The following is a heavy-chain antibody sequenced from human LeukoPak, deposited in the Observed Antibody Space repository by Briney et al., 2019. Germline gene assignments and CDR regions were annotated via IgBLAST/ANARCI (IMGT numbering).Heavy chain of an antibody. CDR3: VRTPPNWGADF. CDR1: GYTFTSYD. Sequence: ASVKVSCKASGYTFTSYDINWVRQATGQGLEWVGWMSPNSGNTGYAQKFQGRVTMTRDTSISTAYMELSSLTFEDTAVYYCVRTPPNWGADFWGQGTLVTVSS. CDR2: MSPNSGNT. J-gene: IGHJ4*02. V-gene: IGHV1-8*01. D-gene: IGHD7-27*01.